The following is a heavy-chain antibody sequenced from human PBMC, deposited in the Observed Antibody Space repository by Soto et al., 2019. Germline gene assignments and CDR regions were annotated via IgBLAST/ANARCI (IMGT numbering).Heavy chain of an antibody. CDR2: IIPICGTA. D-gene: IGHD5-12*01. J-gene: IGHJ4*02. CDR1: GGTFSSYA. V-gene: IGHV1-69*01. Sequence: QVQLVQSGAEVKKPGSSVKVSCKASGGTFSSYAISWVRQAPGQGLEWMGGIIPICGTANYAQKYQGRVAITADDSTSTAYLGLSSMRSADTAVYDCASEGATRSGGDYWGQGTLVTVSS. CDR3: ASEGATRSGGDY.